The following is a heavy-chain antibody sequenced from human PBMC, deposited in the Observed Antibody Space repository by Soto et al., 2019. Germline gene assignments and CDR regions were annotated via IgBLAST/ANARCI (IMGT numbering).Heavy chain of an antibody. J-gene: IGHJ6*02. Sequence: PGGSLRLSCAASGFTFSDYYMSWIRQAPGKGLEWVSYISSSGSTIYYADSVKGRFTISRDNAKNSLYLQMNSLRAEDTAVYYCARFDSSGYYDYYYGMDVWGQGTTVTVSS. CDR2: ISSSGSTI. CDR1: GFTFSDYY. D-gene: IGHD3-22*01. V-gene: IGHV3-11*01. CDR3: ARFDSSGYYDYYYGMDV.